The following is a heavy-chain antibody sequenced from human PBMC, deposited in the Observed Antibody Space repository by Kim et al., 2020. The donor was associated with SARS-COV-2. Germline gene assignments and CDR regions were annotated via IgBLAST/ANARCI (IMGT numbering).Heavy chain of an antibody. Sequence: APGKGRFTISSDDSKKTLYLQMNSLKTEDTAVYYCTTVTRRYSSSWYFDYWGQGTLVTVSS. J-gene: IGHJ4*02. D-gene: IGHD6-13*01. V-gene: IGHV3-15*01. CDR3: TTVTRRYSSSWYFDY.